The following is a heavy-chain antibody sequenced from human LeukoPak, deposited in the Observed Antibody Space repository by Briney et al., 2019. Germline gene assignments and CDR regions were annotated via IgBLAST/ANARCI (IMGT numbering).Heavy chain of an antibody. J-gene: IGHJ6*02. Sequence: GGSLRLSCAASGFTFSSYSMNWVRQAPGKGLEWVSSISSSSSYIYYADSVKGRFTISRDNAKNSLHLQMNSLRAEDTAVYYCARDEAAGMDVWGQGTTVTVTS. CDR2: ISSSSSYI. CDR1: GFTFSSYS. CDR3: ARDEAAGMDV. V-gene: IGHV3-21*01.